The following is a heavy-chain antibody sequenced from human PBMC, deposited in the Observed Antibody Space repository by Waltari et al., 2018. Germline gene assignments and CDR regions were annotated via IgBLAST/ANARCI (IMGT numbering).Heavy chain of an antibody. CDR2: IYTSGST. V-gene: IGHV4-61*02. D-gene: IGHD3-3*01. J-gene: IGHJ4*02. CDR1: GGSISSGSYY. Sequence: QVQLQESGPGLVKPSQTLSLTCTVSGGSISSGSYYWGWIRQPAGKGLEWIGRIYTSGSTNYNPSLKSRVTISVDTSKNQFSLKLSSVTAADTAVYYCARGRIFGVVIDIDYWGQGTLVTVSS. CDR3: ARGRIFGVVIDIDY.